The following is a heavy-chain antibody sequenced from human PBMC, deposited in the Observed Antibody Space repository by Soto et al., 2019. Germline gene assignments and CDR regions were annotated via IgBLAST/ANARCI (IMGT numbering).Heavy chain of an antibody. D-gene: IGHD4-17*01. J-gene: IGHJ4*02. CDR3: ARDVDADFRTDFDY. Sequence: PGGSLRLSCAASGFTFCDYYIHWVRPAPGKGLEWISYISGNGEIIQYAASARGRFTISRDNAENSVCLEMDSLRAEDTALYYCARDVDADFRTDFDYWGRGTLVTVSS. V-gene: IGHV3-11*01. CDR1: GFTFCDYY. CDR2: ISGNGEII.